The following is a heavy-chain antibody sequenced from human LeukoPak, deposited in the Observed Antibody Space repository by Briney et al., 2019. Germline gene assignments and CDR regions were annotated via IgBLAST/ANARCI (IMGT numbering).Heavy chain of an antibody. J-gene: IGHJ4*02. D-gene: IGHD5-12*01. CDR2: IIGSSGST. CDR1: GFSFNNYA. Sequence: PGGALELSLVASGFSFNNYAVNLVRQAPREGLEWVSLIIGSSGSTFYADSVKGRFTISRDKSKNTLYLQMNSLRAEDTAVYYCAKGAYDYIEIAYFDYWGQGSLVTVSS. CDR3: AKGAYDYIEIAYFDY. V-gene: IGHV3-23*01.